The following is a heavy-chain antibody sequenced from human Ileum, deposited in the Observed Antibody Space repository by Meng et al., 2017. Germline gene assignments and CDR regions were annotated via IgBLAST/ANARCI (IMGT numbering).Heavy chain of an antibody. Sequence: VQRQESGPGLGRHSVTLSLNCAVSSGSISSNTYWSWVRQPPGKGLEWIGQISHSGSAYYNPSLKSRVTMSVDKSKSQFSLMLTSVTAADTAIYYCARHGGYSQDFWGQGTLVTVSS. CDR1: SGSISSNTY. J-gene: IGHJ4*02. D-gene: IGHD4-23*01. CDR2: ISHSGSA. CDR3: ARHGGYSQDF. V-gene: IGHV4-4*02.